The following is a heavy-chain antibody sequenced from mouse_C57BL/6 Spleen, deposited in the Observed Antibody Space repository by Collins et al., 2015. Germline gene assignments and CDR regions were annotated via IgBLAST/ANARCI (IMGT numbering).Heavy chain of an antibody. V-gene: IGHV1-62-2*01. CDR2: FYPGSGSI. CDR3: ARYEEDYDYPDWYFDV. D-gene: IGHD2-4*01. Sequence: WVKQRSGQGLEWIGWFYPGSGSIKYNEKFKDKATLTADKSSSTVYMELSRLTSEDSAVYFCARYEEDYDYPDWYFDVWGTGTTVTVSS. J-gene: IGHJ1*03.